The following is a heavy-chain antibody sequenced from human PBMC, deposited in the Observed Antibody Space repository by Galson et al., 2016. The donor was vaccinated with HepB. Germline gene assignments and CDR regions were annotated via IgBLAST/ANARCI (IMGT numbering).Heavy chain of an antibody. CDR1: GDSISDGGYY. Sequence: TLSLTCTVSGDSISDGGYYWNWIRQHPGKGLEWIGYIYYSGRTDHNPSLKSRIAISVDTSKNQFSLKLSSVTVADTAVYYCARDGHDYGLDYFDYWGQGILVTVSS. CDR3: ARDGHDYGLDYFDY. V-gene: IGHV4-31*03. J-gene: IGHJ4*02. CDR2: IYYSGRT. D-gene: IGHD4-17*01.